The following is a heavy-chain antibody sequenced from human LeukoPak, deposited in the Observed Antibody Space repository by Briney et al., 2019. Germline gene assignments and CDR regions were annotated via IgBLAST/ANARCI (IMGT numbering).Heavy chain of an antibody. CDR3: ARGLIAYGSGSYYGAFDI. V-gene: IGHV3-20*04. Sequence: GGSLRLSCAASGFTFDDYGMSWVRQAPGKGLEWVSGINWNGGSTGYADSVKGRFTISRDNAKNSLYLQMNSLRAEDTALYYCARGLIAYGSGSYYGAFDIWGQGTMVTVSS. J-gene: IGHJ3*02. D-gene: IGHD3-10*01. CDR1: GFTFDDYG. CDR2: INWNGGST.